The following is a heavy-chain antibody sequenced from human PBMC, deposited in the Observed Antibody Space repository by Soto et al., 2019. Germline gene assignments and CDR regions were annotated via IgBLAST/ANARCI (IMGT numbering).Heavy chain of an antibody. J-gene: IGHJ4*02. CDR1: VGSVISVKYF. CDR2: IYNNGNT. D-gene: IGHD7-27*01. V-gene: IGHV4-61*01. CDR3: ARTVMPVGNLAAFDH. Sequence: PSETLSLTCNVSVGSVISVKYFWSWIRQPPGKGLEWIAYIYNNGNTNYNPSLKSRATISVDTSKNQCSLKLTSVTAADSAVYFCARTVMPVGNLAAFDHWGQGVLVTVSS.